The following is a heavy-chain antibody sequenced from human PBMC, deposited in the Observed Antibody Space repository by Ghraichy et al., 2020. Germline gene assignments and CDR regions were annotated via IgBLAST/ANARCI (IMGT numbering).Heavy chain of an antibody. CDR1: GFTFSSYA. Sequence: GESLNISCAASGFTFSSYAMSWVRQAPGKGLEWVSAISGSGGSTYYADSVKGRFTISRDNSKNTLYLQMNSLRAEDTAVYYCAKDAGQYQLLCGMDVWGQGTAVTVSS. J-gene: IGHJ6*02. D-gene: IGHD2-2*01. V-gene: IGHV3-23*01. CDR2: ISGSGGST. CDR3: AKDAGQYQLLCGMDV.